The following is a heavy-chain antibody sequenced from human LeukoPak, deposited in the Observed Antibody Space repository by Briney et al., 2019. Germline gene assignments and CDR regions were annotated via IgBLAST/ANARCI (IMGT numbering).Heavy chain of an antibody. V-gene: IGHV3-23*01. CDR2: VSPPGGGT. Sequence: PGGSLRLSCGASGFTFSKHGMNWVRQAPGKGLEWLSGVSPPGGGTYYADSVKGRFTISRDDSKNTLSLQMNSLRAEDTAVYYCAKSRWGGYYPSYFDYWGQGTLVTVSS. CDR1: GFTFSKHG. D-gene: IGHD3-3*01. J-gene: IGHJ4*02. CDR3: AKSRWGGYYPSYFDY.